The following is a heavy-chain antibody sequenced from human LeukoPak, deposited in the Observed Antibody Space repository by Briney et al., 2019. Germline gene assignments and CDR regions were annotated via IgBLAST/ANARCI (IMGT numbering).Heavy chain of an antibody. CDR3: APYYVWGSYRYYEADY. CDR1: GFSLSTSGVG. J-gene: IGHJ4*02. V-gene: IGHV2-5*01. D-gene: IGHD3-16*02. CDR2: IYWNDDK. Sequence: SGPTLVKPTQTLTLTCTFSGFSLSTSGVGVGWIRQPPGKALEWLALIYWNDDKRYSPSLKSRLTITKDTSKNQVVLTMTNMDPVDTATYYCAPYYVWGSYRYYEADYWGQGTLVTVSS.